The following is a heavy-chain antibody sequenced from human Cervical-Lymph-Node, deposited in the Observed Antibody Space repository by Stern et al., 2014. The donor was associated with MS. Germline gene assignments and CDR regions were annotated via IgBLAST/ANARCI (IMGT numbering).Heavy chain of an antibody. D-gene: IGHD1-26*01. CDR2: ISGSGTGA. V-gene: IGHV3-23*04. CDR1: GFPFDNYA. CDR3: AKDLKWDLSAEYFQH. Sequence: EVQLVESGGGLIHPGGSLRLSCAASGFPFDNYAMAWVRQAPGTGLEWVSSISGSGTGAVYAESVKGRFTISRDNSKKNVYLQMSSLRIEDTAVYYCAKDLKWDLSAEYFQHWGQGIVVTVSS. J-gene: IGHJ1*01.